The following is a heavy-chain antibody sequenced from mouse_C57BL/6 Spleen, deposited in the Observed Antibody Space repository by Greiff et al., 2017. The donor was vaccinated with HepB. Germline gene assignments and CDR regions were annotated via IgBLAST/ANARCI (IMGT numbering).Heavy chain of an antibody. V-gene: IGHV1-53*01. Sequence: QVQLQQPGTELVKPGASVKLSCKASVYTFTSYWMHWVKQRPGQGLEWIGNINPSNGGTNYNEKFKSKATLTVDKSSSTAYMQLSSLTSEDSAVYDCARSEVLAKVYYAMDYWGQGTSVTVSS. D-gene: IGHD1-1*01. CDR1: VYTFTSYW. CDR3: ARSEVLAKVYYAMDY. J-gene: IGHJ4*01. CDR2: INPSNGGT.